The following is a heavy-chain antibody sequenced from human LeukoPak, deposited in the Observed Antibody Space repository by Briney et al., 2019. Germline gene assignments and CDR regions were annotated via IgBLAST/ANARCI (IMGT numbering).Heavy chain of an antibody. J-gene: IGHJ6*02. Sequence: SETLSLTCTVSGGSISSYYWSWIRQPPGKGLEWLGYIYYSGSTNYNPSLKSRVTISVDTSKNQFSLKLSSVTAADTAVYYCARENTRCGMDVWGQGTTVTVS. CDR3: ARENTRCGMDV. CDR1: GGSISSYY. V-gene: IGHV4-59*01. CDR2: IYYSGST.